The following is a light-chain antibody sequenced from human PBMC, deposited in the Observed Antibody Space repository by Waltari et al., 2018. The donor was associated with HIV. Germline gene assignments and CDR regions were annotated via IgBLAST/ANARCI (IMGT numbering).Light chain of an antibody. Sequence: QSVLTQPPSVSGAPGQRVTISCTGSSSNIGAGYDVHWYQQLPGTAPNRLIYGNSNQPSGGPDRFSGSKSGTSASLSITGLQAEDAADYYCQSYDSSLSGVFGGGTKLTVL. CDR1: SSNIGAGYD. J-gene: IGLJ3*02. CDR3: QSYDSSLSGV. V-gene: IGLV1-40*01. CDR2: GNS.